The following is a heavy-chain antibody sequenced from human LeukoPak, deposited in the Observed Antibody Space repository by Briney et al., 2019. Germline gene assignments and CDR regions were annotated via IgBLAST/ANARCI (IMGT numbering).Heavy chain of an antibody. CDR1: GGSIRSYY. CDR3: ARLDCSSTSCYWGAFDI. Sequence: SETLSLTCTVSGGSIRSYYWSWIRQPAGKGLEWIGRIYTSGSTNYNPSLKSRVTMSVDTSKNQFSLKLSSVTAADTAVYYCARLDCSSTSCYWGAFDIWGQGTMVTVSS. D-gene: IGHD2-2*01. J-gene: IGHJ3*02. V-gene: IGHV4-4*07. CDR2: IYTSGST.